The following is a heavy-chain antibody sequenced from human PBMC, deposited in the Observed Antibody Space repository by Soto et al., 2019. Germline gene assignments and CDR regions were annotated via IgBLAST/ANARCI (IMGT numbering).Heavy chain of an antibody. CDR3: ANNWDCSGGTCYSYYSYDVDV. V-gene: IGHV3-23*01. Sequence: EVQLLESGGGLVQPGGSLRLSCAASGSTFTIYAMSWVRQAPGKGLEWVSGISGSGGNTYYADSVKGRFTISRDNSKNTLYLQMNSLRAEDTAVYCCANNWDCSGGTCYSYYSYDVDVWGQGTTVTVSS. CDR2: ISGSGGNT. D-gene: IGHD2-15*01. CDR1: GSTFTIYA. J-gene: IGHJ6*02.